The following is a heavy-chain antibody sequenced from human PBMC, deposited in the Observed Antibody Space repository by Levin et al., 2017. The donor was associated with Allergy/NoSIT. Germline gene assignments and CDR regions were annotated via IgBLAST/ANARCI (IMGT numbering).Heavy chain of an antibody. J-gene: IGHJ4*02. Sequence: SQTLSLTCTVSCGSIRSYYWSWIRQPPGKGLEWIGYIYYSGSTNYNPSLKSRVTISVDTSKNQFSLKLSSVTAADTAVYYCARAGGSLVLRYFDAWGQGTLVTVSS. D-gene: IGHD3-9*01. CDR3: ARAGGSLVLRYFDA. CDR1: CGSIRSYY. V-gene: IGHV4-59*01. CDR2: IYYSGST.